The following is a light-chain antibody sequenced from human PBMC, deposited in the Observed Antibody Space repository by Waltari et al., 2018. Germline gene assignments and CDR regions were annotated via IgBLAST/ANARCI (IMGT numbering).Light chain of an antibody. Sequence: EVVLTQSPATLSLSPGERATLSCRASQSVRRHLAWYQQKPGQAPRLLIYDAPNRATGIPPRFSGSGSGTDFTLTISSLEPEDSAVYYCQQRSNWPPLTFGGGTKVEIK. CDR2: DAP. CDR3: QQRSNWPPLT. V-gene: IGKV3-11*01. J-gene: IGKJ4*01. CDR1: QSVRRH.